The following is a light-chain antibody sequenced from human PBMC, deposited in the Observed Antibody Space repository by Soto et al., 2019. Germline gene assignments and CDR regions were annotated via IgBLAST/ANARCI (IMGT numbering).Light chain of an antibody. CDR1: SSNIGNNQNH. CDR3: GTWDDSLYAGV. V-gene: IGLV1-51*01. CDR2: DND. Sequence: QSVLTQPPSVSAAPGQRVTISCSGSSSNIGNNQNHVSWYQQLPGTAPKLLIYDNDKRPSGIPDRFSGSESGTSATLGITGLQTGDEANYYCGTWDDSLYAGVLGGGTKLTVL. J-gene: IGLJ3*02.